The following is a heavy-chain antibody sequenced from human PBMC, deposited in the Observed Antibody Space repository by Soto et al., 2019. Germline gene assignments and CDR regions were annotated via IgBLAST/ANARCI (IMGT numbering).Heavy chain of an antibody. V-gene: IGHV3-74*01. J-gene: IGHJ4*02. CDR1: GFTFSSYW. Sequence: GGSLRLSCAASGFTFSSYWMHWVRQAPGKGLVWVSRIKGDGSETNYADSVKGRFTIARDRSKNTLYLHMISLRAEDTAVYYCAKEYCGADCALAFWGQRDLVTVYS. D-gene: IGHD2-21*02. CDR3: AKEYCGADCALAF. CDR2: IKGDGSET.